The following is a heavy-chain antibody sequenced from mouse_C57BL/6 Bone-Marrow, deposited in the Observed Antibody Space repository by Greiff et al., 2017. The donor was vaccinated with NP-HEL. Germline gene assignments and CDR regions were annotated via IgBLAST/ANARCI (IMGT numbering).Heavy chain of an antibody. CDR3: TRDPIYYFDGSLSYWYCGV. CDR1: GYTFTSYW. CDR2: IDPSDSYT. Sequence: QVQLQQPGAELVMPGASVKLSCKASGYTFTSYWMHWVKQRPGQGLEWIGEIDPSDSYTNYTQKFKGKSTLTVDKSSSTAYMQLSSLTSEDSAVYYCTRDPIYYFDGSLSYWYCGVWGTGATVTVSS. V-gene: IGHV1-69*01. J-gene: IGHJ1*03. D-gene: IGHD1-1*01.